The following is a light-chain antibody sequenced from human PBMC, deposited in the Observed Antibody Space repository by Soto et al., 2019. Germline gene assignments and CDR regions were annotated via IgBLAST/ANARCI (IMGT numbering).Light chain of an antibody. CDR1: SSDVGSYNL. CDR2: EVS. CDR3: CSYAGSSTLV. J-gene: IGLJ1*01. V-gene: IGLV2-23*02. Sequence: QSVLTQPASVSGSPGQSINISCTGTSSDVGSYNLVSWYQQHPGKAPKLMIYEVSKRPSGVSNRFSGSKSGNTASLTISGLQAEDEADYYCCSYAGSSTLVFGTGTKLTVL.